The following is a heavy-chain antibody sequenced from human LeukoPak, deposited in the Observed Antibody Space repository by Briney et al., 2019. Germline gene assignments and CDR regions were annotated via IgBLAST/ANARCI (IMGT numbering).Heavy chain of an antibody. V-gene: IGHV4-59*01. CDR3: AHSKRGGGYYINAFAV. CDR1: GAYTSALY. Sequence: SETLSLTCTVSGAYTSALYWSWIRQSPGKGLEWIGYSYSGGNANYNPSLKSRVTITIDTSENQFSLRLTSVTAADTAVYFCAHSKRGGGYYINAFAVWGQGALVTISS. D-gene: IGHD1-26*01. CDR2: SYSGGNA. J-gene: IGHJ3*01.